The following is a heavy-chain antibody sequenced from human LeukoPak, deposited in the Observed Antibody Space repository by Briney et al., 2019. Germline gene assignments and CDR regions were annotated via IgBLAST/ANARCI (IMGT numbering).Heavy chain of an antibody. CDR1: GYIFINHG. D-gene: IGHD3-16*01. CDR3: ARWGPSPSDY. Sequence: ASVKVSCKASGYIFINHGIAWVRQAPGQGLEYMGWISAYNGNTDYAQNLQGRVTMTTDTSTTTAYMALRSLTSDDTAVYYCARWGPSPSDYWGQGTLVTVSS. J-gene: IGHJ4*02. V-gene: IGHV1-18*01. CDR2: ISAYNGNT.